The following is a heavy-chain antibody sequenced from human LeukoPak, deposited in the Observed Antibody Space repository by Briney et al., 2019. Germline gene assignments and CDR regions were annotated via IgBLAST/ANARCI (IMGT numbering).Heavy chain of an antibody. D-gene: IGHD6-13*01. CDR1: GGSISSSSYY. CDR3: ARGIAAAGNWYFDL. Sequence: SETLSLTCTVSGGSISSSSYYWGWIRQSPGKGLEWIGSLYYDGTTYYNPSLKSRVSISVDTSKNQFSLRLTSVTAADAAVYHCARGIAAAGNWYFDLWGRGTLVTVSS. V-gene: IGHV4-39*07. CDR2: LYYDGTT. J-gene: IGHJ2*01.